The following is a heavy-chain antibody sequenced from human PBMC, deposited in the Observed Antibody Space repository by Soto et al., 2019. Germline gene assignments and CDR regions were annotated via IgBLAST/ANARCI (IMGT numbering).Heavy chain of an antibody. D-gene: IGHD6-13*01. CDR1: GFILSDCA. V-gene: IGHV3-48*01. CDR2: ISSSSSVI. CDR3: ARLRALVYYYYYYGMDV. Sequence: GGSLRLSCATSGFILSDCAMNWVRQAPGKGLEWVSYISSSSSVIDYADSVKGRFTVSRDNARNSLYLQMNSLRAEDTAVYYCARLRALVYYYYYYGMDVWGQGTTVTVSS. J-gene: IGHJ6*02.